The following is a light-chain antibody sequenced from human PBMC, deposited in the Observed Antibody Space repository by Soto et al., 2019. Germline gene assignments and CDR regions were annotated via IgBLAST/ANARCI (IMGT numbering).Light chain of an antibody. V-gene: IGKV1-5*03. CDR3: QQYKNWPRT. J-gene: IGKJ1*01. Sequence: DIQMTQSPSTLSGSVGDRVTITCRASQTIGSWLSLYQQKPGKAPKLLIYKASTLKSGVPSRFSGSGSGTEFTLTISSLQSEDFAVYYCQQYKNWPRTFGQGTKVDIK. CDR2: KAS. CDR1: QTIGSW.